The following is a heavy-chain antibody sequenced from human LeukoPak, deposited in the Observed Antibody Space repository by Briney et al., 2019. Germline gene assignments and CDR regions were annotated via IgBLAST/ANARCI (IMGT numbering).Heavy chain of an antibody. J-gene: IGHJ4*02. Sequence: ASVKVSCKASGYTFTGYYMHWVRQAPGQGLEWMGWINPNSGGTNYAQRFQGWVTMTRDTSISTAYMELSRLRSDDTAVYYCARATYYDILIWDYWGQGTLVTVSS. CDR3: ARATYYDILIWDY. V-gene: IGHV1-2*04. CDR1: GYTFTGYY. D-gene: IGHD3-9*01. CDR2: INPNSGGT.